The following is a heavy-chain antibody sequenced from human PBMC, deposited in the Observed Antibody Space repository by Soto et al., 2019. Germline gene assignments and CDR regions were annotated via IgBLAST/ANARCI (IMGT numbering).Heavy chain of an antibody. CDR3: ARGGFYDSSGARNYYYYGMNV. CDR1: GYTFTSYG. Sequence: QVQLVQSGAEVKKPGASVKVSCKASGYTFTSYGINWVRQAPGLGLEWLGWISAYDGYTNYAQILQGRVSMTTDTSTKTAYMELRSLRSDDTAMYYCARGGFYDSSGARNYYYYGMNVWGQGTTVTVSS. V-gene: IGHV1-18*01. J-gene: IGHJ6*02. CDR2: ISAYDGYT. D-gene: IGHD3-22*01.